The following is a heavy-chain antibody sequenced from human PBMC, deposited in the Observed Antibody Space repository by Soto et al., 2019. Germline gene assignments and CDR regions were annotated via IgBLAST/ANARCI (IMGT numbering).Heavy chain of an antibody. D-gene: IGHD1-26*01. CDR3: ARVDWAVGATIPSGFDY. V-gene: IGHV3-30-3*01. CDR1: GFTFSSYA. J-gene: IGHJ4*02. CDR2: ISFDGSNK. Sequence: QVQLVESEGGVVQPGRSLRLSCEVSGFTFSSYAMHWVRQAPGKGLEWVAVISFDGSNKYYADSVKGRITVSRDNSKNTLYLQMNSLRAEDTAVYYCARVDWAVGATIPSGFDYWGQGTLVTVSS.